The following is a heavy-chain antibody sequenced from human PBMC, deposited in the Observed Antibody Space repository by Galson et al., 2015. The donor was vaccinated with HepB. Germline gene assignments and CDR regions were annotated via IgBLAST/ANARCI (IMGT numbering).Heavy chain of an antibody. CDR2: ISYDGSNK. D-gene: IGHD6-19*01. CDR1: GFTFSSYA. Sequence: SLRLSCAASGFTFSSYAMHWVRQAPGKGLEWVAVISYDGSNKYYADSVKGRFTISRDNSKNTLYLQMNSLRAEDTAVYYCARGQWLVGMDVWGQGTAVTVSS. CDR3: ARGQWLVGMDV. J-gene: IGHJ6*02. V-gene: IGHV3-30-3*01.